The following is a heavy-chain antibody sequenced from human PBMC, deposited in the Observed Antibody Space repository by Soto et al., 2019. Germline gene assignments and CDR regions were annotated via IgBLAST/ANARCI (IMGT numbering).Heavy chain of an antibody. J-gene: IGHJ6*02. Sequence: QVQLQESGPGLVKPSETLSLNCTVSGGSISTYYWNWIRQPPGKGLEWIGYISYSGSANYNPSLTSRVTISVDTSKNQFSLKLSSVTAADTAVYYCAINHRYYGMDVWGQGTTVTVSS. CDR3: AINHRYYGMDV. CDR2: ISYSGSA. CDR1: GGSISTYY. V-gene: IGHV4-59*12.